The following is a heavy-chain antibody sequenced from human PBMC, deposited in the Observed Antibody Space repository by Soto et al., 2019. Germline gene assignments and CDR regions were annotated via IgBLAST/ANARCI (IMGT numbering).Heavy chain of an antibody. CDR2: IYPGDSDT. CDR1: GYSFTSYC. Sequence: PGESLKISCKGSGYSFTSYCIGWVRQMPGKGLEWMGIIYPGDSDTRYSPSFQGQVTISADKSISTAYLQWSSLKASDTAMYYCARVDTAMVNLKGNYHNWFDPWGQGTLVTVPQ. V-gene: IGHV5-51*01. CDR3: ARVDTAMVNLKGNYHNWFDP. J-gene: IGHJ5*02. D-gene: IGHD5-18*01.